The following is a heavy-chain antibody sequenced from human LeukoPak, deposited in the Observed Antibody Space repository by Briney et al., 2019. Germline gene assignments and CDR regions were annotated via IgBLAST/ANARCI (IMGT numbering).Heavy chain of an antibody. D-gene: IGHD1-26*01. CDR2: IIPILGIA. Sequence: GASVKVSCKASGGTFSSYAISWVRQAPGQGLEWMGRIIPILGIANYAQKFQGRVTITADKSTSTAYMELSSLRSDDTAVYYCAREIDELRDFDYWGQGTLVTVSS. J-gene: IGHJ4*02. CDR1: GGTFSSYA. V-gene: IGHV1-69*04. CDR3: AREIDELRDFDY.